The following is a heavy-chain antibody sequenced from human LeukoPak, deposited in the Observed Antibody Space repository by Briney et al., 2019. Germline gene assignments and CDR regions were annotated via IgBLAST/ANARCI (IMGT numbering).Heavy chain of an antibody. V-gene: IGHV1-2*02. Sequence: ASVKVSCKASGYTFTGYYMHWVRQAPGQGLEWMGWINPNSGGTNYAQKFQGRVTMTRDTSISTAYMELSRLRSDDTAVYYCASEGGEYSSSSGIDYWGQGTLVTVSS. D-gene: IGHD6-6*01. CDR1: GYTFTGYY. CDR2: INPNSGGT. J-gene: IGHJ4*02. CDR3: ASEGGEYSSSSGIDY.